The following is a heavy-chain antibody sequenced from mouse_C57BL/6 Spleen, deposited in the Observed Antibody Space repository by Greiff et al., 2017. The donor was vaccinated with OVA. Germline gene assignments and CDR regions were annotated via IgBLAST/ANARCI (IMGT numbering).Heavy chain of an antibody. V-gene: IGHV5-6*01. CDR1: GFTFSSYG. J-gene: IGHJ2*01. CDR2: ISSGGSYT. D-gene: IGHD4-1*01. CDR3: ASRTGTGYFDY. Sequence: VQLVESGGDLVKPGGSLKLSCAASGFTFSSYGMSWVRQTPDKRLEWVATISSGGSYTYYPDSVKGRFTISRDNAKNTLYLQMSSLKSEDTAMYYCASRTGTGYFDYWGQGTTLTVSS.